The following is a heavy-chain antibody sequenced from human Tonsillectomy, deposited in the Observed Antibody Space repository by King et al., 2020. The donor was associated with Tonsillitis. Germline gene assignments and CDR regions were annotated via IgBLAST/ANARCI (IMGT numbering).Heavy chain of an antibody. D-gene: IGHD3-3*01. CDR3: AKGYLDVITYDDFWSGFYYFDY. Sequence: VQLVESGGGLVQPGGSLRLSCAASGFTLSNYAMSWVRQAPGKGLEWVSGISGSGGITYYADPVKGRFTVSRDDSKNTLYLQMNSLRAEDTALYYCAKGYLDVITYDDFWSGFYYFDYWGQGTLVTVSS. J-gene: IGHJ4*02. V-gene: IGHV3-23*04. CDR2: ISGSGGIT. CDR1: GFTLSNYA.